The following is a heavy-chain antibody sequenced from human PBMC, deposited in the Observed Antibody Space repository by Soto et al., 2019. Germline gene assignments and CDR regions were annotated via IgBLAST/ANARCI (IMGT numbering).Heavy chain of an antibody. CDR1: GGSISSGGYY. V-gene: IGHV4-31*03. Sequence: SETLSLTCTVSGGSISSGGYYWSWIRQHPGKGLEWIGYIYYSGSTYYNPSLKSRVTISVDTSKNQFSLKLSSVTAADTAVYYCARGGNRLLWFGELGPSSPAAPYYYMDVWGKGTTVTVSS. D-gene: IGHD3-10*01. CDR3: ARGGNRLLWFGELGPSSPAAPYYYMDV. CDR2: IYYSGST. J-gene: IGHJ6*03.